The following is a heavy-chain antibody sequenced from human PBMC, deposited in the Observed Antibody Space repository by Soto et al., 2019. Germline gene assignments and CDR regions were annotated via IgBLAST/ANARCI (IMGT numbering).Heavy chain of an antibody. J-gene: IGHJ4*02. CDR2: INSDGSST. Sequence: GGSLRLSCAASGFTFSSYWMHWVRQAPGKGLVWVSRINSDGSSTSYADSVKGRFTISRDNAKNTLYLQMNSLRAEDTAVYYCARGPEFWSGYYPPGYWGQGTLVTVSS. D-gene: IGHD3-3*01. CDR1: GFTFSSYW. CDR3: ARGPEFWSGYYPPGY. V-gene: IGHV3-74*01.